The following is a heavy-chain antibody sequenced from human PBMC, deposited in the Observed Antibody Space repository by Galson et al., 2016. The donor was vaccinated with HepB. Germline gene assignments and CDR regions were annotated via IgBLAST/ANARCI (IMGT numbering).Heavy chain of an antibody. CDR3: ARERGWKQRLYYFDY. V-gene: IGHV1-69*13. CDR2: IIPIFRTA. Sequence: SVKVSCKASRDTFSSYAINWVRQAPGQGLEWMGGIIPIFRTANYAQKFQGRVTITADEFTSTAYMELSSLGSEDTALYYCARERGWKQRLYYFDYWGQGTLVTVSS. J-gene: IGHJ4*02. D-gene: IGHD3-16*01. CDR1: RDTFSSYA.